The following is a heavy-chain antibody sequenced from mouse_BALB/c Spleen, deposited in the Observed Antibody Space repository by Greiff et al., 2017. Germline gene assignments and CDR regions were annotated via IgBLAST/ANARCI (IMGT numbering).Heavy chain of an antibody. Sequence: EVMLVESGGGLVQPGGSLKLSCAASGFTFSSYAMSWVRQTPEKRLEWVASISSGGSTYYPDSVKGRFTISRDNARNILYLQMSSLRSEDTAMYYCARGRGDGSFYWYFDVWGAGTTVTVSS. D-gene: IGHD2-3*01. V-gene: IGHV5-6-5*01. CDR1: GFTFSSYA. CDR3: ARGRGDGSFYWYFDV. J-gene: IGHJ1*01. CDR2: ISSGGST.